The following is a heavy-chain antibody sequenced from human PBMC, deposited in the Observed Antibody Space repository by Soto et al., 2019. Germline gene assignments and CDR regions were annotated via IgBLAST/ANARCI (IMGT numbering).Heavy chain of an antibody. J-gene: IGHJ4*02. Sequence: WIIQPPRKGLEWIGYIHYSGNTNYNPSLKSRVTISVDTSKNQFSLKLSSVTAADTAVYYCARSLGYCSGGSCHPGGEFDYWGQGTLVTVSS. V-gene: IGHV4-59*08. D-gene: IGHD2-15*01. CDR3: ARSLGYCSGGSCHPGGEFDY. CDR2: IHYSGNT.